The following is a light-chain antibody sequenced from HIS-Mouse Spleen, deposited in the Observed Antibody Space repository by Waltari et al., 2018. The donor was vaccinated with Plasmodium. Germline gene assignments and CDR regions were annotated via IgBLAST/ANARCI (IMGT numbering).Light chain of an antibody. CDR3: YSTDSSGNHRV. Sequence: SYELTQPPSVSVSPGQTARITCSGDALPKKSAYWYQQKSGQAPGLVIYEDSKRPSGIPERFSGSNSGTMATLTISGAQVEDEADYYCYSTDSSGNHRVFGGGTKLTVL. CDR1: ALPKKS. J-gene: IGLJ3*02. V-gene: IGLV3-10*01. CDR2: EDS.